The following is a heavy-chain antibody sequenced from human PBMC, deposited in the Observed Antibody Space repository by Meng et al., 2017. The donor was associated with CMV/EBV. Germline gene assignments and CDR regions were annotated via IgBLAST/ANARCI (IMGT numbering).Heavy chain of an antibody. V-gene: IGHV3-11*01. Sequence: LSLTCAASGFTFSDYYMSWTRQSPGKGLEWVSYISSSGSTIYYADSVKGRFTISRDNAKNSLYLQMNSLRAEDTAVYYCARRVGWFGVVIAFDFWGQGTLVTVSS. D-gene: IGHD3-3*01. CDR1: GFTFSDYY. J-gene: IGHJ4*02. CDR3: ARRVGWFGVVIAFDF. CDR2: ISSSGSTI.